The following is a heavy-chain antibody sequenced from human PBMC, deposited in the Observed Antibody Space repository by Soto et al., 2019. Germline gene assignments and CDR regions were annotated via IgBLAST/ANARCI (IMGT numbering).Heavy chain of an antibody. D-gene: IGHD3-3*01. Sequence: GGSLRLSCAASGFTFSSYAMSWVRQAPGKGLEWDSAISGSGGSTYYADSVKGRFTISRDNSKNTLYLQMNSLRAEDTAVYYCAKDPRGITIFGVVINGDAFDIWGQGTMVTVSS. J-gene: IGHJ3*02. CDR1: GFTFSSYA. V-gene: IGHV3-23*01. CDR2: ISGSGGST. CDR3: AKDPRGITIFGVVINGDAFDI.